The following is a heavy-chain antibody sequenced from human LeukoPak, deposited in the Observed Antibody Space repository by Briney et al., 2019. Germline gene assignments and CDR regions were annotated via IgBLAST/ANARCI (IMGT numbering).Heavy chain of an antibody. CDR1: GFTFSTYA. V-gene: IGHV3-23*01. J-gene: IGHJ4*02. CDR3: AKNRGGSCYSCLDY. Sequence: PGGSLRLSCVASGFTFSTYAMSWVRQAPGKGLEWVSAISGSDDSTYYADSVKGQFTISRDNSKNTLYLQMNSLRAEDTAVYHCAKNRGGSCYSCLDYWGQGTLVTVSS. D-gene: IGHD2-15*01. CDR2: ISGSDDST.